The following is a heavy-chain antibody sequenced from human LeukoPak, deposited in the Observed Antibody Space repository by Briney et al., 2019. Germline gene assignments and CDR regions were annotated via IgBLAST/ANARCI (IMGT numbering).Heavy chain of an antibody. CDR2: ISTYNGNT. Sequence: ASVKVSCKASGYTFTTYGISWVRQAPGQGLEWMGWISTYNGNTNYAQRFQGRVTMTTDTSTSTAYMELRSLRSDDTAVYYCVRDSLAFYDSSNSYGFFDYWGQGTLVTVPS. CDR3: VRDSLAFYDSSNSYGFFDY. V-gene: IGHV1-18*01. D-gene: IGHD3-22*01. CDR1: GYTFTTYG. J-gene: IGHJ4*02.